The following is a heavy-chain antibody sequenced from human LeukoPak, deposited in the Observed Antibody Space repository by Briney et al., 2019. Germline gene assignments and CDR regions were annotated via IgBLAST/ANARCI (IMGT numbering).Heavy chain of an antibody. CDR1: GFTFTSYS. CDR2: ISGSSSNI. CDR3: ARDLRGIAY. Sequence: GGSLRLSCTASGFTFTSYSMNWVRQAPGKGLEWVSYISGSSSNIKYADSVKGRFTISRDNARDSLYLQMNSLRVEDTAVYYCARDLRGIAYWGQGTLVTVSS. V-gene: IGHV3-48*04. D-gene: IGHD3-16*01. J-gene: IGHJ4*02.